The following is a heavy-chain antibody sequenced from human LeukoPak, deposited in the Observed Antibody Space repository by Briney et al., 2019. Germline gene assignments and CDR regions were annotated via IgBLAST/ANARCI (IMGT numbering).Heavy chain of an antibody. J-gene: IGHJ5*02. Sequence: ETLSLTCTVSGGSITSNSYYWGWIRQPPGKGLEWVANIKKDGTEKKYVDSVKGRFTISRDNAKNSLYLQMNSLRAEDTALYYCAREGGSGWYSGWFDPWGQGTLVTVSS. D-gene: IGHD6-19*01. V-gene: IGHV3-7*01. CDR1: GGSITSNSYY. CDR2: IKKDGTEK. CDR3: AREGGSGWYSGWFDP.